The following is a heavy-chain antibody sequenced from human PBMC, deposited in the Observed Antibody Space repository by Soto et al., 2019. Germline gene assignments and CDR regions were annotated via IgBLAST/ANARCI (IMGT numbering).Heavy chain of an antibody. D-gene: IGHD3-3*01. J-gene: IGHJ6*03. CDR2: ISSSSSTI. CDR1: GFTFSSYS. CDR3: ARETNWSGQVYYYYYMDV. V-gene: IGHV3-48*01. Sequence: GGSLRLSCAASGFTFSSYSMNWVRQAPGKGLEWVSYISSSSSTIYYADSVKGRFTISRDNAKNSLYLQMNSLRAEDTAVYYCARETNWSGQVYYYYYMDVWGKGTTVTVSS.